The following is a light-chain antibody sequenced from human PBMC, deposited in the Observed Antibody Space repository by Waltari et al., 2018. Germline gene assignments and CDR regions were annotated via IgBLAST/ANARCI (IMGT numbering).Light chain of an antibody. CDR2: EAT. CDR1: RSDLGAHNL. V-gene: IGLV2-23*01. Sequence: QSVLTQPASVSGSPGQSITISCTGTRSDLGAHNLVLWFQQLPGQAPRPLLSEATKRPSSVSYRFSGPKSGNTASLSISDLQAEDEADYYCCSYVGGSRVLFGGGTKLTV. CDR3: CSYVGGSRVL. J-gene: IGLJ2*01.